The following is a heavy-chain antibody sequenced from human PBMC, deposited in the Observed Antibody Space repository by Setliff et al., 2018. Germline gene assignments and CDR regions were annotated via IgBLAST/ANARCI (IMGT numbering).Heavy chain of an antibody. J-gene: IGHJ5*02. CDR2: IYIGGSA. Sequence: SETLSLTCTASGGSISSYYWSWIRQPAGKGLEWIGHIYIGGSANYNPSLKSRVTMSIDTSKNQFSLKLNSVTAADMAVYYCARGDSSDIVVVPDAMRRGWFDPWGQGTLVTVSS. CDR1: GGSISSYY. D-gene: IGHD2-2*01. CDR3: ARGDSSDIVVVPDAMRRGWFDP. V-gene: IGHV4-4*07.